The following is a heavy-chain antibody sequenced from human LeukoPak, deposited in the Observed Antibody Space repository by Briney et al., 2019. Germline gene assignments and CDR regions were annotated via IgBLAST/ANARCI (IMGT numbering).Heavy chain of an antibody. CDR3: ARDRFRDILTGYYCFDY. CDR1: GYTFTSYG. D-gene: IGHD3-9*01. CDR2: ISAYNGNT. J-gene: IGHJ4*02. V-gene: IGHV1-18*04. Sequence: ASVKVSCKASGYTFTSYGISWVRQAPGQGLEWMGWISAYNGNTNYAQKLQGRVTMTTGTSTSTAYMELRSLRSDDTAVYYCARDRFRDILTGYYCFDYWGQGTLVTVSS.